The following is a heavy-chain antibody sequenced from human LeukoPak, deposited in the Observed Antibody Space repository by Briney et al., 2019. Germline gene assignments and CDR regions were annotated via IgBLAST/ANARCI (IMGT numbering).Heavy chain of an antibody. V-gene: IGHV4-31*11. D-gene: IGHD2-15*01. CDR1: GGSISSGGYY. Sequence: SETLSLTCAVSGGSISSGGYYWSWIRQHPGKGLEWIGYIYYSGSTYYNPSLKSRVTISVDTSKNQFSLKLSSVTAADTAVYYCARDRFVGATPPDAFDIWGQGTMVTVSS. CDR2: IYYSGST. J-gene: IGHJ3*02. CDR3: ARDRFVGATPPDAFDI.